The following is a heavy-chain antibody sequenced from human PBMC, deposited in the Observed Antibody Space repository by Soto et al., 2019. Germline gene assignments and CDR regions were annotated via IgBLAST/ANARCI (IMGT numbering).Heavy chain of an antibody. Sequence: SGPTLVNPTQTLTLTCTFSGFSLSTSGMCVSWIRQPPGKALEWLALIDWDDDKYYSTSLKTRLTISKDTSKNQVVLTMTNMDPVDTATYYCARIRESRFDYYGMGVWAQGTTVPVSS. CDR3: ARIRESRFDYYGMGV. CDR1: GFSLSTSGMC. D-gene: IGHD3-16*01. CDR2: IDWDDDK. V-gene: IGHV2-70*01. J-gene: IGHJ6*02.